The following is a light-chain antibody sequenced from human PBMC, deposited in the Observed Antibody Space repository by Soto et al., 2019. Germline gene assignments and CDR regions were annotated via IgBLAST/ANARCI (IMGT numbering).Light chain of an antibody. CDR3: CSYAGGYTHAV. J-gene: IGLJ2*01. CDR1: SSDVGTYNY. CDR2: DVS. V-gene: IGLV2-11*01. Sequence: QSALTQPRSVSGPPGQSVSICCSGTSSDVGTYNYVSWYQQHPGKAPKLMIYDVSKRPSGVPDRFSGSKSGNTASLTISGLQAEDEADYYCCSYAGGYTHAVFGGGTKLTVL.